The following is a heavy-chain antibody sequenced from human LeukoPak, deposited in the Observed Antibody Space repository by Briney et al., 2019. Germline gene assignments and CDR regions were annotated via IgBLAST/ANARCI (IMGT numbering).Heavy chain of an antibody. J-gene: IGHJ5*02. CDR1: GFTFSSYSMN. D-gene: IGHD6-13*01. CDR2: IDNSGST. CDR3: ARPPGIAAAWFDP. V-gene: IGHV4-39*01. Sequence: GSLRLSCAASGFTFSSYSMNWVRQAPGKGLEWIGSIDNSGSTYYNPSLKSRVTISVDTSKDQFSLKLNSVTAADTAVYYCARPPGIAAAWFDPWGQGILVTVSS.